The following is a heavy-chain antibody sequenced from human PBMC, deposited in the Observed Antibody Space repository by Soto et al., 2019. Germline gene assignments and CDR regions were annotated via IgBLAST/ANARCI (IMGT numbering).Heavy chain of an antibody. D-gene: IGHD3-3*01. CDR1: GGSISDYY. J-gene: IGHJ4*02. CDR3: ARHYDFWSGYLDY. Sequence: ASETLSLTCTVSGGSISDYYWSWVRQPPGKGLEWVGYIYYTGSTNYNPSLKNRVTISEDTSKNQFSLKLTSVTAADTAVYYCARHYDFWSGYLDYWGQGTLVT. V-gene: IGHV4-59*01. CDR2: IYYTGST.